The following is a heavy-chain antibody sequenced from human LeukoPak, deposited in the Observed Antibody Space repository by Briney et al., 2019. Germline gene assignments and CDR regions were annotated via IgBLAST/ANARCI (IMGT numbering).Heavy chain of an antibody. D-gene: IGHD5-12*01. V-gene: IGHV3-30*18. CDR3: AKTPFLSGYDGNYFDY. J-gene: IGHJ4*02. Sequence: GGSLRLSCAASGFTFSSYGMHWVRRAPGKGLEWVAVISYDGSNEYYADSVKGRFTISRDNSKNTLYLQMNSLRAEDTAVYYCAKTPFLSGYDGNYFDYWGQGTLVTVSS. CDR2: ISYDGSNE. CDR1: GFTFSSYG.